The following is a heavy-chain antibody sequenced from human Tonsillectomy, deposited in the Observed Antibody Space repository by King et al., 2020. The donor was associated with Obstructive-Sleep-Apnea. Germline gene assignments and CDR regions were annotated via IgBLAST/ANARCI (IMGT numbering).Heavy chain of an antibody. CDR3: AGDNSNDILTGYYWDAFDI. V-gene: IGHV3-30-3*01. D-gene: IGHD3-9*01. CDR1: GFTFSSYA. CDR2: ISYDGSNK. Sequence: QLVQSGGGVVQPGRSLRLSCAASGFTFSSYAMHWVRQAPGKGLEWVAVISYDGSNKYYADSVKGRFTITRDNSKNPLYLQMNSLRAEDTAVYYCAGDNSNDILTGYYWDAFDIWGQGTMVTVSS. J-gene: IGHJ3*02.